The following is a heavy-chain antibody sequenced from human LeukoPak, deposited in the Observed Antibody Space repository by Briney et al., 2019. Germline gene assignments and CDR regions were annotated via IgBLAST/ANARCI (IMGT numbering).Heavy chain of an antibody. Sequence: GGSLRLSCAASGFTFSSYSMNWVRQAPGMGLEWVSYISSSSSTIYYADSVKGRFTISRDNAKNSLYLQMNSLRAEDTAMYYCARAIGGYFDYWGQGTLVTVSS. J-gene: IGHJ4*02. CDR1: GFTFSSYS. CDR3: ARAIGGYFDY. D-gene: IGHD3-3*01. CDR2: ISSSSSTI. V-gene: IGHV3-48*04.